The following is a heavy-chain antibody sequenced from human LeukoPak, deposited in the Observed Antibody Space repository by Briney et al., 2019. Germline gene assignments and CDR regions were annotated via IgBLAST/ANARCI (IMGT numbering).Heavy chain of an antibody. Sequence: PSETLSLTCTVSGGSISSGDYYWSWIRQPAGKGLEWIGRIYTSGSTNYNPSLKSRVTMSVDTSKNQFSLKLSSVTAADTAVYYCARGAVAGTRRWFDPWGQGTLVTVSS. J-gene: IGHJ5*02. D-gene: IGHD6-19*01. CDR2: IYTSGST. CDR1: GGSISSGDYY. V-gene: IGHV4-61*02. CDR3: ARGAVAGTRRWFDP.